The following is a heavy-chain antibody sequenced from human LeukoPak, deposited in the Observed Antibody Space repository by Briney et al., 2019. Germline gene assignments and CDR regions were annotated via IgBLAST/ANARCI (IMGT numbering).Heavy chain of an antibody. J-gene: IGHJ4*02. D-gene: IGHD1-1*01. V-gene: IGHV3-9*01. CDR3: ARDRVQFDY. CDR1: GFTFDDYA. CDR2: ISWNSGSI. Sequence: GRSLRLSCAASGFTFDDYAMHWVRQAPGKGLEWVSGISWNSGSIGYADSVKGRFTISRDDARNSLYLQMNSLGAEDTAVYYCARDRVQFDYWGQGTLVTVSS.